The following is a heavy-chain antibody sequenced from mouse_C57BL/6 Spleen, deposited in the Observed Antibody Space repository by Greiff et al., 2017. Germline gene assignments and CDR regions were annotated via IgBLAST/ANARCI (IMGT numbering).Heavy chain of an antibody. J-gene: IGHJ4*01. V-gene: IGHV5-17*01. Sequence: DVKLVESGGGLVKPGGSLKLSCAASGFTFSDYGMHWVRQAPEKGLEWVAYISSGSSTIYYADTVKGRFTISRDNAKNTLFLQMTSLRSEDTAMYYCARGRGSYDAMDYWGQGTSVTVSS. CDR2: ISSGSSTI. CDR1: GFTFSDYG. CDR3: ARGRGSYDAMDY. D-gene: IGHD1-1*02.